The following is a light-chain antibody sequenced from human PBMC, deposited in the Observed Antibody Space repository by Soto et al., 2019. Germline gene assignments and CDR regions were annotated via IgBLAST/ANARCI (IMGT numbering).Light chain of an antibody. CDR2: GVR. Sequence: QSVLTQPASVSGSPGQSITISCTGTSSDIGGYDYVSWYQQRPGKAHKLMIYGVRYRPSGVSNRFSGSKSGNTASLTISGLQAEDEAVYYCCSYTRTSNHYFFGSGTKVTVL. CDR1: SSDIGGYDY. CDR3: CSYTRTSNHYF. V-gene: IGLV2-14*01. J-gene: IGLJ1*01.